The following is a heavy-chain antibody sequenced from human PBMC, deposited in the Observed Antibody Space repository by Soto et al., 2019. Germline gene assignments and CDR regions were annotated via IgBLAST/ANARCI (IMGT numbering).Heavy chain of an antibody. CDR3: RTQPRRWLVCVGF. J-gene: IGHJ4*02. D-gene: IGHD6-19*01. Sequence: EVQLLESGGGLVQPGGSLRLSCVASGFTFSNYAMSWVRQAPGKGLEWVSGISGSGGTTYYADSVKGRFTVSRDNXNHAPNLQMKSLRAGQTAVYCCRTQPRRWLVCVGFWGQGTLVTVSS. CDR2: ISGSGGTT. CDR1: GFTFSNYA. V-gene: IGHV3-23*01.